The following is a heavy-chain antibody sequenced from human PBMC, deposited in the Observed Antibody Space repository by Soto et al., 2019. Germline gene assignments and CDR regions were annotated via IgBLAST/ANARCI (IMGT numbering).Heavy chain of an antibody. CDR2: ISYSGST. CDR3: TRGDY. J-gene: IGHJ4*02. Sequence: WTWIRQHPGQGLEWIGFISYSGSTYYSSSLKGRVAISADTSKNQFSLKLNSVTAADTAVYACTRGDYWGQGTLVTVSS. V-gene: IGHV4-31*02.